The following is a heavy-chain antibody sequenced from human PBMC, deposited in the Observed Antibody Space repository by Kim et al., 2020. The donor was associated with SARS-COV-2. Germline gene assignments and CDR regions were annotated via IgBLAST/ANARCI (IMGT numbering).Heavy chain of an antibody. CDR1: GFTFSSYG. V-gene: IGHV3-30*03. CDR2: ISYDGSNK. CDR3: ARDRNGASFDS. J-gene: IGHJ4*02. Sequence: GGSLRLSCAASGFTFSSYGMHWVRQAPGKGLEWVADISYDGSNKYYADSVKGRFTISRDNSKNTLYLQMNSLRAEDTAVYYCARDRNGASFDSWGQGTLVTVSS. D-gene: IGHD1-1*01.